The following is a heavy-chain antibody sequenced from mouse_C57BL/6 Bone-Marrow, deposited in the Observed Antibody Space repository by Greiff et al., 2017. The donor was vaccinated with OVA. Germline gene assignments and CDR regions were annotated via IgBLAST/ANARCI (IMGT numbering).Heavy chain of an antibody. CDR3: ARSYGSSRGYFEV. CDR2: IYPGSGST. D-gene: IGHD1-1*01. V-gene: IGHV1-55*01. CDR1: GYTFTSYW. J-gene: IGHJ1*03. Sequence: VQLQQPGAELVKPGASVKMSCKASGYTFTSYWITWVKQRPGQGLEWIGDIYPGSGSTNYNEKFKSKATLTVDTSSSTAYMQLSSLTSEDSAVYDCARSYGSSRGYFEVWGTGTTVTVSA.